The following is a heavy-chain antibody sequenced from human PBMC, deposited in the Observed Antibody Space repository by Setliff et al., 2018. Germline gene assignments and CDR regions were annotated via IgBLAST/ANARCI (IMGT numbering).Heavy chain of an antibody. D-gene: IGHD1-1*01. J-gene: IGHJ4*02. CDR3: ARVRNTQNGFFDY. CDR2: IYTSGST. V-gene: IGHV4-61*09. Sequence: SGTLSLTCTVSGGSISSGSYYWSWIRQPAGKGLEWIGHIYTSGSTNYNPSLKSRVTISVDTSKNQFSLRLTSVTAADTAIYYCARVRNTQNGFFDYWSQGTLVTVSS. CDR1: GGSISSGSYY.